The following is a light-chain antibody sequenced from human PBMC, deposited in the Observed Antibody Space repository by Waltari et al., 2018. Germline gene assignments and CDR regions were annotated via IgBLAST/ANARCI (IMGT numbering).Light chain of an antibody. V-gene: IGLV3-25*03. Sequence: SHDLTQPPSVSESPGQPARSTCSGETLSRQYAFWYQQKAGQAPVLVIYKDTERPAGIPERYSGSSSGKTVTLTIGSVQAEDEADYYCQSSDTSGAYAVFGGGTRLTVV. CDR3: QSSDTSGAYAV. J-gene: IGLJ3*02. CDR2: KDT. CDR1: TLSRQY.